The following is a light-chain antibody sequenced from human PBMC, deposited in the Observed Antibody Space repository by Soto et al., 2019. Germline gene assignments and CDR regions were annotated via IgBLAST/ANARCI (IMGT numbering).Light chain of an antibody. CDR3: QQYGGSPPRYT. CDR1: QIVGNSY. V-gene: IGKV3-20*01. Sequence: EVLLTQSPDTLSLSPGERATLSCRASQIVGNSYLAWYQQRPGQPPRLLIYGASSRATGTPDRFSGSGSGTDFTLTISRLEPEDFAVYYCQQYGGSPPRYTFGQGTKLEIK. J-gene: IGKJ2*01. CDR2: GAS.